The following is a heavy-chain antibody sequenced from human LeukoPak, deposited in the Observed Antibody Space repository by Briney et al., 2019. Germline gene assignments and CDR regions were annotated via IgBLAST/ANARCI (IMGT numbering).Heavy chain of an antibody. CDR2: ISGSGGST. D-gene: IGHD6-6*01. V-gene: IGHV3-23*01. Sequence: GGSLRLACAASGFTFSSYAMSWVRQAPGKGLEWISAISGSGGSTYYADSVKGRFTISRDNSKNTLYLQMNSLRAEDTAVYYCAKAAEYSSSPDFDYWGQGTLVTVSS. J-gene: IGHJ4*02. CDR1: GFTFSSYA. CDR3: AKAAEYSSSPDFDY.